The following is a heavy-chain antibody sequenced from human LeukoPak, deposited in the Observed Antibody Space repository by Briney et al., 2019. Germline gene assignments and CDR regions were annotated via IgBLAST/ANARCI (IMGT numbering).Heavy chain of an antibody. D-gene: IGHD4-17*01. Sequence: GASVRISCKASGYTFTSYGIGWARQAHGQGLEWMGWISAYNGSTNYAQKLQGRVTMTTDTSTSTAYMELRSLRSDDTAVYYCARRITVTWFDPWGQGTLVTVSS. CDR1: GYTFTSYG. V-gene: IGHV1-18*01. CDR3: ARRITVTWFDP. CDR2: ISAYNGST. J-gene: IGHJ5*02.